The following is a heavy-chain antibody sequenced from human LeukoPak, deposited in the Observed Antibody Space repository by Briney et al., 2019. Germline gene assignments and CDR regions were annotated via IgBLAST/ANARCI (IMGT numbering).Heavy chain of an antibody. CDR3: AREDCSGGSCYGGPDY. J-gene: IGHJ4*02. CDR1: GYTFTGYY. V-gene: IGHV1-2*04. D-gene: IGHD2-15*01. CDR2: INPNSGGT. Sequence: GASVKVSCKASGYTFTGYYMHWVRQAPGQGLEWMGWINPNSGGTNYAQKFQGWVTMTRDTSISTAYMELSRLRSDDTAVYYCAREDCSGGSCYGGPDYWGQGTLVTVSS.